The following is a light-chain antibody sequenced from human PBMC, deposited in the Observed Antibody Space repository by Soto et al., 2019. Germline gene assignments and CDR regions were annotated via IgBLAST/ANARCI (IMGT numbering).Light chain of an antibody. CDR1: QGISSY. J-gene: IGKJ5*01. Sequence: DIQMTQSPSSLSASVGDRVTITCRASQGISSYLSWYQQKPGKAPKFLIYAASSLQRGVPSRFSGSGSGTDFTLTISSLQPEDFATYYCQQSYSTPITFGQGTRQEIK. CDR2: AAS. CDR3: QQSYSTPIT. V-gene: IGKV1-39*01.